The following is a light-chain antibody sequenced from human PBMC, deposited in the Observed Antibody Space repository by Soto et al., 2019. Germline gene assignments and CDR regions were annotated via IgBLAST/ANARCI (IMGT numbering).Light chain of an antibody. CDR1: QSVSSSY. V-gene: IGKV3-20*01. CDR3: QQYGSSSGLT. Sequence: EIVFTQSPGTLSLSPGERATLSCRASQSVSSSYLAWYQQKPGQAPRLLIYGASSRATGIPDRFSGSGSGTDFTLTISRLXPEDFAVYYCQQYGSSSGLTFGGGTKVDTK. CDR2: GAS. J-gene: IGKJ4*01.